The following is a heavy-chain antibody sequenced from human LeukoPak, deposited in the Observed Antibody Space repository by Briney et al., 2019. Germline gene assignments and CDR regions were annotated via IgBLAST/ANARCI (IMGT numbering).Heavy chain of an antibody. CDR3: ASAYCGGDCTPYWYFDL. Sequence: SETLSLTCTVSGGSISSYYWSWIRQPPGKGLEWIGYIYYSGSTNYNPSLKSRVTISVDTSKNQFSLKLSSVTAADTAVYYCASAYCGGDCTPYWYFDLWGRGTLVTVSS. CDR1: GGSISSYY. V-gene: IGHV4-59*08. J-gene: IGHJ2*01. CDR2: IYYSGST. D-gene: IGHD2-21*02.